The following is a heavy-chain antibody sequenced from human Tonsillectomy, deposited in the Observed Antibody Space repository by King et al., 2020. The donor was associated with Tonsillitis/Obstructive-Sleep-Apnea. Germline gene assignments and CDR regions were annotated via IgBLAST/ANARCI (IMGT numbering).Heavy chain of an antibody. V-gene: IGHV3-30*01. J-gene: IGHJ4*02. D-gene: IGHD4-17*01. CDR3: ARVGDYGDYVALDY. CDR1: GFTFSSYA. Sequence: VQLVESGGGVVQPGRSLRLSCAASGFTFSSYAMHWVRQAPGKGLEWVAVISYDGSNKYYADSVKGRFTISGDNSKNTLYLQMNSLRAEDTAVYYCARVGDYGDYVALDYWGQGTLVTVSS. CDR2: ISYDGSNK.